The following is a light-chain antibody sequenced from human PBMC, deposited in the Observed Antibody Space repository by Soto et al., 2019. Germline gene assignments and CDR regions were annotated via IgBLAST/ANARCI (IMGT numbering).Light chain of an antibody. CDR3: QQSYSTPPT. Sequence: DIQMTQSPSSLSASVGDRVTITCRSSQILSSYLNWYQQQQGKAPKLLIYAASSLQSGVPSRFSGSGSGTDFTLTISSLQPEDFATYYCQQSYSTPPTFGQGTKVEIK. J-gene: IGKJ1*01. CDR2: AAS. CDR1: QILSSY. V-gene: IGKV1-39*01.